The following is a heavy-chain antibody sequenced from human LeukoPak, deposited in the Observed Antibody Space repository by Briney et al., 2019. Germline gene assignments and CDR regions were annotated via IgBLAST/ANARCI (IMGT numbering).Heavy chain of an antibody. V-gene: IGHV5-51*01. D-gene: IGHD1-26*01. J-gene: IGHJ4*02. Sequence: GESLKISCKGPGHSFINYWIAWVRQMPGKGLEWIGIIFSPSFQGQVTISADMSIDTAYLQWSSLRASDTAMYYCARIVGTWYGGSWGQGTLVFVSS. CDR2: IF. CDR3: ARIVGTWYGGS. CDR1: GHSFINYW.